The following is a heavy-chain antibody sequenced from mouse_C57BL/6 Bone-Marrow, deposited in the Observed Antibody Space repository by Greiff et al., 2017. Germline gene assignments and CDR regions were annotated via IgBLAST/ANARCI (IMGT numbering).Heavy chain of an antibody. CDR1: GYAFTNYL. Sequence: VQLQQSGAELVRPGTSVKVSCKASGYAFTNYLIEWVKQRPGQGLEWIGVINPGSGGTNYNEKFKGKATLTADKSSTAAYMQLSIQTSEGSAVYCCATSAYYYSGYFDVWGKGTTVTVSS. CDR3: ATSAYYYSGYFDV. D-gene: IGHD1-1*01. J-gene: IGHJ1*03. CDR2: INPGSGGT. V-gene: IGHV1-54*01.